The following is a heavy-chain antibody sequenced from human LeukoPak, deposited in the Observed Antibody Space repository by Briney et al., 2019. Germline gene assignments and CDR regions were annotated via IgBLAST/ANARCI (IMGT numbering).Heavy chain of an antibody. D-gene: IGHD1-26*01. CDR2: IYYSGST. CDR1: GGSISSSSYY. Sequence: SETLSLTCTVSGGSISSSSYYWVWIRQPPGKGLEWIGSIYYSGSTYYNPSLKSRVTISVDTSKNQFSLKLSSVTAADTAVYYCARHNLSGGSYYGGVDYWGQGTLVTVSS. CDR3: ARHNLSGGSYYGGVDY. J-gene: IGHJ4*02. V-gene: IGHV4-39*01.